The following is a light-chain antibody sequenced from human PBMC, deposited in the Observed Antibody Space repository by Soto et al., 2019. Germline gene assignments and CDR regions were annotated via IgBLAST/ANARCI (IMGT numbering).Light chain of an antibody. Sequence: QSVLTQPPSVSGAPGQRVAISCTGSSSNIGAGYDVHWYQQLPGTAPKLLIYGNSNRPSGVPDRFSGSKSGTSASLAITGRQAGDEADYYGQANESSLSGVVFGGGTKLTVL. CDR3: QANESSLSGVV. J-gene: IGLJ2*01. V-gene: IGLV1-40*01. CDR2: GNS. CDR1: SSNIGAGYD.